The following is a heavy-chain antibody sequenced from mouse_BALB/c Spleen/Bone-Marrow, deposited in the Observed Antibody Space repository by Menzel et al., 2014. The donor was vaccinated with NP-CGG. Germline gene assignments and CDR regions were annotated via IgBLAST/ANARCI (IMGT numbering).Heavy chain of an antibody. V-gene: IGHV5-12-1*01. CDR1: GFAFSSYD. CDR3: ARKVRYFDY. D-gene: IGHD2-14*01. CDR2: ISSGGGST. J-gene: IGHJ2*01. Sequence: DVHLVESGGGLVKPGWSLKLSCAASGFAFSSYDMSWVRQTPEKRLEWVAYISSGGGSTYYPXXVKGRFTISRDNAKNTLYLQMSSLKSEDTAMYYCARKVRYFDYWGQGTTLTVSS.